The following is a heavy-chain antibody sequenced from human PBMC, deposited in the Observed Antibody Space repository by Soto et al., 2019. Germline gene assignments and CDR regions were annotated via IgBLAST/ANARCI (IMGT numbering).Heavy chain of an antibody. V-gene: IGHV3-48*02. Sequence: GSLRLSCAASGFTFSSYRMNWVRQAPGKGLEWVSYISSSSSTIYYADSVKGRFTISRDNAKNSLYLQMNSLRDEDTAVYYCASRVGAARRLVTWLFDYWGQGTLVTVSS. J-gene: IGHJ4*02. CDR1: GFTFSSYR. D-gene: IGHD6-6*01. CDR2: ISSSSSTI. CDR3: ASRVGAARRLVTWLFDY.